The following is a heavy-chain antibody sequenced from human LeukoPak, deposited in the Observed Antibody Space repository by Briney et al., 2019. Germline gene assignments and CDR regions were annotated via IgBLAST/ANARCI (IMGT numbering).Heavy chain of an antibody. J-gene: IGHJ4*02. V-gene: IGHV3-7*05. CDR1: GFTFSHCW. D-gene: IGHD1/OR15-1a*01. Sequence: GGSLRLSCAASGFTFSHCWMSWVRQAPGKGLEWVANIKQDGSEKNYVDSVKGRFTISRDNANNSLYLQMNSLRAEDTAVYYCASGKQMGYWGQGTLVIVSS. CDR2: IKQDGSEK. CDR3: ASGKQMGY.